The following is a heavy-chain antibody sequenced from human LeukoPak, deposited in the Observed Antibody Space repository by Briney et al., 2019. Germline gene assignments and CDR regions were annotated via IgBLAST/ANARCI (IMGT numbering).Heavy chain of an antibody. D-gene: IGHD2-2*01. CDR3: SKDDAWARFQH. Sequence: GGSLRLSCAASGFTFSSYSMNWVRQAPGKGLEWGSSISSSSSYIYYADSVRGRFTISRDNAKNKEYLQMNSLRAENTTVDHRSKDDAWARFQHWGQGTLVTVSS. J-gene: IGHJ1*01. CDR1: GFTFSSYS. CDR2: ISSSSSYI. V-gene: IGHV3-21*04.